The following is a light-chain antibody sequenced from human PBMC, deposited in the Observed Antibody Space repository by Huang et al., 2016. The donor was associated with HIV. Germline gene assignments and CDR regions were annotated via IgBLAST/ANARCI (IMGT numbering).Light chain of an antibody. CDR3: QQYESWPPLT. J-gene: IGKJ4*01. CDR2: ATS. V-gene: IGKV3-15*01. Sequence: EIVMTQSPDTLSVSPGERATLSCSASQSVRDKLAWYQQKPGQAPRRLRHATSTRAAGVPARFSGNGSGTEFTLTISSLQSEDCGVYYCQQYESWPPLTFGGGTKVEIK. CDR1: QSVRDK.